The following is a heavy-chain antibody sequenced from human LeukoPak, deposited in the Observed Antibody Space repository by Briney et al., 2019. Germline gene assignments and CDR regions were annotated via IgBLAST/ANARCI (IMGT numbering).Heavy chain of an antibody. CDR3: ASVYVMGYCSGGSCYSGLDY. D-gene: IGHD2-15*01. Sequence: SVKVSCKASGGTFSSYAISWVRQAPGQGLEWMGGIIPIFGTANYAQKFQGRVTITADKSTSTAYMELSSLRSEDTAVYYCASVYVMGYCSGGSCYSGLDYWGQGTLVTVPS. CDR1: GGTFSSYA. CDR2: IIPIFGTA. J-gene: IGHJ4*02. V-gene: IGHV1-69*06.